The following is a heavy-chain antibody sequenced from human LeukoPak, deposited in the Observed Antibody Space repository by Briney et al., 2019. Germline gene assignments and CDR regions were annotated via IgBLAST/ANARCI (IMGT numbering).Heavy chain of an antibody. D-gene: IGHD3-10*01. CDR2: ISSSSSYI. J-gene: IGHJ4*02. V-gene: IGHV3-21*01. Sequence: GGSLRLSCAASGFTFSSYSMNWVRRAPGKGLEWVSSISSSSSYIYYADSVKGRFTISRDNAKNSLYLQMNSLRAEDTAVYYCARDEGSGSYGYFDYWGQGTLVTVSS. CDR1: GFTFSSYS. CDR3: ARDEGSGSYGYFDY.